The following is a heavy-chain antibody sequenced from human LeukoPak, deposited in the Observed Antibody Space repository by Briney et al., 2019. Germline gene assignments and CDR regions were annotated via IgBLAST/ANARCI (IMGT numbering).Heavy chain of an antibody. CDR3: ARVCTSGRGRYYYYYYMDV. Sequence: SETLSLTCASYGGSFSGYYWSWIRQPPGKGLEWIGEISHGGITSYNPSLKSRLTISLDTSKNQFSVELTSVTAADKAMYYCARVCTSGRGRYYYYYYMDVWAKGTTVTVSS. D-gene: IGHD3-10*01. V-gene: IGHV4-34*01. CDR2: ISHGGIT. J-gene: IGHJ6*03. CDR1: GGSFSGYY.